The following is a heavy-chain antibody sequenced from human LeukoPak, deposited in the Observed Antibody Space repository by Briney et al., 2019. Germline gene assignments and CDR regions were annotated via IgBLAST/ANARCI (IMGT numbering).Heavy chain of an antibody. CDR2: ISSSGSTI. Sequence: PGGSLRLSRAASGFTFSDYYMSWIRQAPGKGLEWVSYISSSGSTIYYADSVKGRFTISRDNSKNTLYLQMNRLRAEDTAVYYCAKGAPGDAFGIWGQGTMVTVSS. D-gene: IGHD1-1*01. CDR3: AKGAPGDAFGI. V-gene: IGHV3-11*01. J-gene: IGHJ3*02. CDR1: GFTFSDYY.